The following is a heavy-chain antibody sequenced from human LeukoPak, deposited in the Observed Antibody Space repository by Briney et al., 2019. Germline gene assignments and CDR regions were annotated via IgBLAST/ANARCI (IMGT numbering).Heavy chain of an antibody. D-gene: IGHD1-26*01. CDR2: IDKKDNFHAT. CDR1: GFTFSGCA. V-gene: IGHV3-73*01. CDR3: TRDSGTYNWLDP. J-gene: IGHJ5*02. Sequence: GGSLRLSCAASGFTFSGCALHWVRQSSGKGLEWVGHIDKKDNFHATAYAASVQGRFSISRDDSKNTAFLHMNSLKTEDMALYYCTRDSGTYNWLDPWGQGTLVTVSS.